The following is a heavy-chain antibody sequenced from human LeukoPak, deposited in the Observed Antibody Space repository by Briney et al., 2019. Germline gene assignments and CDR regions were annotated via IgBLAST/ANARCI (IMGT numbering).Heavy chain of an antibody. Sequence: SETLSLTCTVSGYSISSGYYWGWIRQPPGKGLEWIGSIYHSGSTYYNPSLKSRVTISVDTSKNQFSLKLSSVTAADTAVYYCARGRVSPAPRTYTVGAFHWYFDLWGRGTLVTVSS. D-gene: IGHD1-26*01. J-gene: IGHJ2*01. CDR2: IYHSGST. CDR1: GYSISSGYY. V-gene: IGHV4-38-2*02. CDR3: ARGRVSPAPRTYTVGAFHWYFDL.